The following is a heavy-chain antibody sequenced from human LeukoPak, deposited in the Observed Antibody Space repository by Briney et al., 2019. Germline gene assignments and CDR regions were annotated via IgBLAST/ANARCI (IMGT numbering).Heavy chain of an antibody. D-gene: IGHD5-24*01. CDR2: IYYSGST. Sequence: PSETLSLTCAVYGGSFSGYYWSWIRQPPGKGLEWIGYIYYSGSTNYNPSLKSRVTISVDTSKNQFSLKLSSVTAADTAVYYCASALVNLNGYKYDYWGQGTLVTVSS. CDR1: GGSFSGYY. J-gene: IGHJ4*02. V-gene: IGHV4-59*08. CDR3: ASALVNLNGYKYDY.